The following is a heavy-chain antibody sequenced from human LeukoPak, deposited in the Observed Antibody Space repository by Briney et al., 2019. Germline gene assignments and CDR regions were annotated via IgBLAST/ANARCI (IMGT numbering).Heavy chain of an antibody. J-gene: IGHJ4*02. CDR2: IKQDVSEK. D-gene: IGHD2-2*01. CDR1: GFTFMTYW. V-gene: IGHV3-7*01. CDR3: ARVRKDIVVVPGAMRDTYYFDY. Sequence: GGSLRLSCAASGFTFMTYWMSWVRQAPGKGLEWVANIKQDVSEKYYVDSVKGRFTISRDNAKNLLYLQMNSLRAEDTAVYYCARVRKDIVVVPGAMRDTYYFDYWGQGTLVTVSS.